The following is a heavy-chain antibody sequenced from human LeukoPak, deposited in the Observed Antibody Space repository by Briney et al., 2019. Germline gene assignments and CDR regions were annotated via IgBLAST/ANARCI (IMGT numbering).Heavy chain of an antibody. J-gene: IGHJ4*02. D-gene: IGHD1-26*01. V-gene: IGHV5-51*01. Sequence: GESLKISCKGSGYSFTSYWIGWVRQMPGKGLEWMGIIYPGDSDTRYSPSFQGQVTISADKSISTAYLQWSSLKASDTAMYYCARLSGIVGATRAPFDYWGQGTLVTVSS. CDR2: IYPGDSDT. CDR1: GYSFTSYW. CDR3: ARLSGIVGATRAPFDY.